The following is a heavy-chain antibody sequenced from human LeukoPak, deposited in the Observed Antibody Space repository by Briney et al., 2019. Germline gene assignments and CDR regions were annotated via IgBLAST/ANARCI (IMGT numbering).Heavy chain of an antibody. D-gene: IGHD2-21*02. V-gene: IGHV1-69*04. CDR3: ARDGYCGGDCYVDY. CDR2: IIPILGIA. Sequence: SVKVSCKASGGTFSSYAISWVRQAPGQGLEWIGRIIPILGIANYAQKFQGRVTITADKSTSTAYMELSSLRSEDTAVYYCARDGYCGGDCYVDYWGQGTLVTVSS. CDR1: GGTFSSYA. J-gene: IGHJ4*02.